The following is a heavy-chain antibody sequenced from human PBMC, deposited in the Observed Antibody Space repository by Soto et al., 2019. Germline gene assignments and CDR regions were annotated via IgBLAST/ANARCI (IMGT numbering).Heavy chain of an antibody. Sequence: SVKVSCKASGDSFSKYTVNWVRRAPRQGLEWMGGIIPRFGTTNFAPTLQGRVTITADQSMNTVYMELSSLSSEDTPLYYCARGRGLYNSGRSQLDSWGQGTLVTVSS. CDR1: GDSFSKYT. V-gene: IGHV1-69*13. CDR3: ARGRGLYNSGRSQLDS. J-gene: IGHJ4*02. D-gene: IGHD1-1*01. CDR2: IIPRFGTT.